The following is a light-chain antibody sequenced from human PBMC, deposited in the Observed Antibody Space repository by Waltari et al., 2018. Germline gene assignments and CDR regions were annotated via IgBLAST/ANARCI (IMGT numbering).Light chain of an antibody. V-gene: IGLV3-19*01. CDR3: HSRDASGVAGS. CDR2: DKN. J-gene: IGLJ2*01. CDR1: SLRSYY. Sequence: SSELTQDPAVSVAMGQTVRITFQGDSLRSYYASRYQQRPGQAPILVMYDKNNRPSGVPDRFSGSSSHNTASLTITGAQAEDEASYYCHSRDASGVAGSFGGGTKLTVL.